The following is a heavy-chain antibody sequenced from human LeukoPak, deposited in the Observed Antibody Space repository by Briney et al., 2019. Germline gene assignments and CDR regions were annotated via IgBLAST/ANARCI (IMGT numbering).Heavy chain of an antibody. D-gene: IGHD3-10*01. V-gene: IGHV3-48*01. CDR2: ISSSSSTI. J-gene: IGHJ4*02. Sequence: GGSLRLSCAASGFTFSSYSMNWVRQAPGKGLEWVSYISSSSSTIYYADSVKGRFTISRDNAKNSLYLQMNSLRAEDTAVCYCARETFGYFDYWGQGTLVTVSS. CDR3: ARETFGYFDY. CDR1: GFTFSSYS.